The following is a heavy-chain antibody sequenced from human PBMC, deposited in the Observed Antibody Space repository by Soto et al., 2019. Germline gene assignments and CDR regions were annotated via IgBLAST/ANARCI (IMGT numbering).Heavy chain of an antibody. V-gene: IGHV4-34*01. CDR2: INHSGIT. J-gene: IGHJ3*02. Sequence: QVQLQQWGTGVLKPSESLSLTCAVYRGSFSGYYWSWIRQPPGKGLEWIGEINHSGITNYKSSLKGRVTISVDTSKNQFSLKLNSVTAADTAVYYCARGPRSYYDSSGYYYQGFDIWGQGTVVTVSS. CDR1: RGSFSGYY. CDR3: ARGPRSYYDSSGYYYQGFDI. D-gene: IGHD3-22*01.